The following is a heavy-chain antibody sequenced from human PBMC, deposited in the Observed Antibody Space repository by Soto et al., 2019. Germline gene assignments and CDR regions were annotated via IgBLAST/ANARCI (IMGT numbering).Heavy chain of an antibody. CDR3: AKAGGEYLYFFNT. J-gene: IGHJ5*02. Sequence: EVQVLESGGGLVQPGGSLRLSCAFSGLTFSRYAASWVRQAPGKGLEWVSGIAASGHNTYYADSVEGRFTISRDNSNSTLFLQMNNLRAEDTAIYYCAKAGGEYLYFFNTWGQGILVTVSS. CDR2: IAASGHNT. CDR1: GLTFSRYA. D-gene: IGHD3-10*01. V-gene: IGHV3-23*01.